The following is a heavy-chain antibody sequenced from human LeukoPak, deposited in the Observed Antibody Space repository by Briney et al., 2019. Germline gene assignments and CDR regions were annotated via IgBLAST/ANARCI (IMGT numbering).Heavy chain of an antibody. D-gene: IGHD6-25*01. J-gene: IGHJ4*02. CDR1: GFTVSTIY. CDR2: IYSGGST. V-gene: IGHV3-53*01. Sequence: GGSLRLSCAASGFTVSTIYTSWVRQAPGKGLEWVSLIYSGGSTYYTDPVKGRFTISRDNSKNTLYLQMNSLRAEDTAVYYCARGDSSGSYFDYWGQGTLVTVSS. CDR3: ARGDSSGSYFDY.